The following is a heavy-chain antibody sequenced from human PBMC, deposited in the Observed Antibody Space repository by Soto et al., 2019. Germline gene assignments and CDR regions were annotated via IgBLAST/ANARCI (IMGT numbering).Heavy chain of an antibody. CDR3: ARSQGSSTSLEIYYYYYYGMDV. V-gene: IGHV1-69*01. J-gene: IGHJ6*02. CDR2: IIPISDTT. D-gene: IGHD2-2*01. Sequence: QVQLVQSGAEVKKPGSSVKVSCKASGGTFSSYAISWVRQAPGQGLEWMGGIIPISDTTNYAQKFQGRVTSTADESTSTAYMELSSLRSEDTAVYYYARSQGSSTSLEIYYYYYYGMDVWGQGTTVTVSS. CDR1: GGTFSSYA.